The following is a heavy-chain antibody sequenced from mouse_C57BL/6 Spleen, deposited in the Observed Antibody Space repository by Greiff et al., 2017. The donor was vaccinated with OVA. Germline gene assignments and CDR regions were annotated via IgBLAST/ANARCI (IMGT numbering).Heavy chain of an antibody. V-gene: IGHV1-84*01. Sequence: QVQLQQSGPELVKPGASVKISCKASGYTFTDYYINWVKQRPGQGLELIGWIYPGSGNTKYNEKFQVKATLTVDTSSSTAYLQLSSLTSEDSAVYFCARNSIWYFEVWGTGTTVTVSS. CDR2: IYPGSGNT. CDR3: ARNSIWYFEV. J-gene: IGHJ1*03. CDR1: GYTFTDYY.